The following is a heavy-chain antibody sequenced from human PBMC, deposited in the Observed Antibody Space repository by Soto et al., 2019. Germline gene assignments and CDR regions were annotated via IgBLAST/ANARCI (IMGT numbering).Heavy chain of an antibody. CDR3: ARLTYYYDSSGYYPDYYYGMDV. D-gene: IGHD3-22*01. Sequence: GASVKVSCKASGYTFTGYYMHWVRQAPGQGLEWMGWINPNSGGTNYAQKFQGRVTMTRDTSISTAYMELSRLRSDDTAVYYCARLTYYYDSSGYYPDYYYGMDVWGQGTTVTVSS. J-gene: IGHJ6*02. V-gene: IGHV1-2*02. CDR2: INPNSGGT. CDR1: GYTFTGYY.